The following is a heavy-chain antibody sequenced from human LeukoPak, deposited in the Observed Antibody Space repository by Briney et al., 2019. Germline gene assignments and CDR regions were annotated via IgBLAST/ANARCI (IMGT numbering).Heavy chain of an antibody. J-gene: IGHJ4*02. D-gene: IGHD6-6*01. Sequence: GGSLRLSCAGSGFTFNNAWMNWVRQAPGKGLEWVGRMKSKTDGGTTDYAAPVKGRFTISRDDSKNTLYLQMNSLKTEDTAVYYCAKARTQLVRLGYFDYWGQGTLVTVSS. CDR1: GFTFNNAW. V-gene: IGHV3-15*01. CDR3: AKARTQLVRLGYFDY. CDR2: MKSKTDGGTT.